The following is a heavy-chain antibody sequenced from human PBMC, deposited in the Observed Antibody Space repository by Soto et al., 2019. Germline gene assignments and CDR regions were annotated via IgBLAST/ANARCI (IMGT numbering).Heavy chain of an antibody. V-gene: IGHV4-39*01. CDR2: IYYSGST. D-gene: IGHD3-16*01. CDR3: ARAHRGSTDY. Sequence: SETLSLTCTVSGGSISSSSYYWGWIRQPPGKGLEWIGSIYYSGSTYYNPSLKSRVTISVDTSKNQFSLKLSSVTAADTAVYYCARAHRGSTDYWGQGTLVTAPQ. CDR1: GGSISSSSYY. J-gene: IGHJ4*02.